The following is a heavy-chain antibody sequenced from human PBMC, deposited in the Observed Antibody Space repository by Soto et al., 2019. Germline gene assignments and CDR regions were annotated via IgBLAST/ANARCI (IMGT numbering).Heavy chain of an antibody. Sequence: GGSLRLSCAASGFTFSSYAMHWVRQAPGKGLEWVAVISYDGSNKYYADSVKGRFTISRDNSKNTLYLQMNSLRAEDTAVYYCARASGGVSSLPPSNYYYGMDVWGQGTTVTVSS. J-gene: IGHJ6*02. V-gene: IGHV3-30-3*01. CDR3: ARASGGVSSLPPSNYYYGMDV. CDR1: GFTFSSYA. D-gene: IGHD2-8*02. CDR2: ISYDGSNK.